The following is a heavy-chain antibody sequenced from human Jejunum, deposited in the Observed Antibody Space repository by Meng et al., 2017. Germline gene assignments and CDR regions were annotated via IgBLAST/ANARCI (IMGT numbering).Heavy chain of an antibody. CDR3: VIGRRDGNNFPLDS. CDR2: IGVPGDT. D-gene: IGHD5-24*01. CDR1: GFTFSTYD. J-gene: IGHJ4*02. V-gene: IGHV3-13*01. Sequence: GESLKISCATSGFTFSTYDLHWVRQATGKGLEWVSGIGVPGDTYYLESVKGRFTISRENAKSTLYLQMNALRDGDTAIYYCVIGRRDGNNFPLDSWGQGTLVTVSS.